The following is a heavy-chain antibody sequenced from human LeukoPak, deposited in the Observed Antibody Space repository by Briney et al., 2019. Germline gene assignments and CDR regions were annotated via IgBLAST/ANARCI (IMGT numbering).Heavy chain of an antibody. V-gene: IGHV1-18*01. D-gene: IGHD1-26*01. CDR1: GYTSGYTFTSYG. CDR2: ISAYNGNT. J-gene: IGHJ4*02. CDR3: ARVGGGKRDFDY. Sequence: GASMKVSCKASGYTSGYTFTSYGISWVRQAPGQGLEWMGWISAYNGNTNYAQKLQGRVTMTTDTSTSTAYMELRSLRSDDTAVYYCARVGGGKRDFDYWGQGTLVTVSS.